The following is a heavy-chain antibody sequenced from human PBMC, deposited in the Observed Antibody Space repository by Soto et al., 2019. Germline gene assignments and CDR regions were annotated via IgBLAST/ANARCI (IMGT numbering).Heavy chain of an antibody. Sequence: GGSLRLSCVASGFTFTHYALTWVRQAPGKGLEWVSEITGSGGSTYYADSVRGRFTISRDISKNTVYLQMTSLRAEDTALYYCARDMWVQGGPFYFDIWGQGTLVTVSS. D-gene: IGHD1-26*01. CDR3: ARDMWVQGGPFYFDI. CDR2: ITGSGGST. J-gene: IGHJ4*02. CDR1: GFTFTHYA. V-gene: IGHV3-23*01.